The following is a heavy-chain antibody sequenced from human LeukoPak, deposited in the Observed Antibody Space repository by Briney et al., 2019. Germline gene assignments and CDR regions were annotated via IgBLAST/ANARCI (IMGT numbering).Heavy chain of an antibody. CDR1: GFTFSSYE. V-gene: IGHV3-48*03. CDR2: ISSSGSSI. Sequence: PGGSLRLSCAASGFTFSSYEMNWVRQAPGKGLEWVSYISSSGSSIYYADSVKGRFTISRDNAKNSLFLQMNSLRAEDTAVYYCARVGYSSGWRAPDFDYWGQGTLVTVSS. J-gene: IGHJ4*02. D-gene: IGHD6-19*01. CDR3: ARVGYSSGWRAPDFDY.